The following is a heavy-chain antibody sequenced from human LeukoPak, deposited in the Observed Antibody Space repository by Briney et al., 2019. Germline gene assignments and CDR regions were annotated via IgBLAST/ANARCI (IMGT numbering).Heavy chain of an antibody. J-gene: IGHJ3*02. CDR3: ARWGYAFDI. CDR2: IKDDGSEI. V-gene: IGHV3-7*01. D-gene: IGHD3-16*01. Sequence: PGGSLRLSCVASGFTFRTDWMSWVRQAPGKGPEWVASIKDDGSEIYYVDSVRGRFTISRDNAKNSLYLQMNSLRAEDTAVYYCARWGYAFDIWGQGTMVTVSS. CDR1: GFTFRTDW.